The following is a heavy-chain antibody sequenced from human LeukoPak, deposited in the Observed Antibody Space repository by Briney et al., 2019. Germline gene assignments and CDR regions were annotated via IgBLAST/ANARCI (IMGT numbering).Heavy chain of an antibody. CDR2: INWNSDSI. CDR1: GFTFDDYA. V-gene: IGHV3-9*01. J-gene: IGHJ4*02. Sequence: GGSMRLSCAVSGFTFDDYAMHWVRQVPGKGLEWVSGINWNSDSIGYADSVKGRFTTSRDNAKNSLYLQMNSLRAEDTAFYYCAINGGGDSGYGNFDYWGQGTLVTVSS. CDR3: AINGGGDSGYGNFDY. D-gene: IGHD5-12*01.